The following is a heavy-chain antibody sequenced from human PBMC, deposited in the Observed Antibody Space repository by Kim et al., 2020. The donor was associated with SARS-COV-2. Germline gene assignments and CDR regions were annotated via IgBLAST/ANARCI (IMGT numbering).Heavy chain of an antibody. CDR3: ARFPRSRQLSPYSSSWYTDY. CDR1: GGSISSGGYY. Sequence: SETLSLTCTVSGGSISSGGYYWSWIRQHPGKGLEWIGYIYYSGSTYYNPSLKSRVTISVDTSKNQFSLKLSSVTAADTAVYYCARFPRSRQLSPYSSSWYTDYWGQGTLVTVSS. J-gene: IGHJ4*02. D-gene: IGHD6-13*01. CDR2: IYYSGST. V-gene: IGHV4-31*03.